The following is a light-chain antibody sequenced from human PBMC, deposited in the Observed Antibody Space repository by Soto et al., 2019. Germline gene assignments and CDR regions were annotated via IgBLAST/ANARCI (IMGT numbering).Light chain of an antibody. CDR2: GAS. V-gene: IGKV3-20*01. CDR1: QSVSSSS. CDR3: QQYGSSPLT. Sequence: EIVLTQSPGTLSLSPGERATLSCRASQSVSSSSLAWYQQKPGQAPRLLIYGASSRATGIPDRFSGSGSGTDFILTISRLEPEDFVVYYCQQYGSSPLTFGGGTKVEIK. J-gene: IGKJ4*01.